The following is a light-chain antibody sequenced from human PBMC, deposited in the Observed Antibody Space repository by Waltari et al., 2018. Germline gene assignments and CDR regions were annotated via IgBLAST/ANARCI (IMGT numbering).Light chain of an antibody. J-gene: IGLJ1*01. Sequence: QSALTQPASVSGSPGQSVTLSCTGTSSDVGGYNYVPWYQQHPGKAPKLMIYDVSNRPSGVSNRFSGSKSGNTASLTISGLQAEDEADYYCSSYTSSSTPCFGTGTKVTVL. V-gene: IGLV2-14*03. CDR3: SSYTSSSTPC. CDR1: SSDVGGYNY. CDR2: DVS.